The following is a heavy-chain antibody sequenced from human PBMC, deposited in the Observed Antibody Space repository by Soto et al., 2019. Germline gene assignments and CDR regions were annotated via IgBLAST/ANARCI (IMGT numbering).Heavy chain of an antibody. CDR2: ISYNSAST. Sequence: EVQLSASGGALVQPGGSLRLSCAASGFTFSSYPMGWVRQAPGRGLEWVSGISYNSASTYYMDSVKGRFTISRDNSRNTLSLQMNSLRAEDMAVYYCASYVWGNYRHFDYWGQGTLVTVSS. CDR3: ASYVWGNYRHFDY. J-gene: IGHJ4*02. D-gene: IGHD3-16*02. CDR1: GFTFSSYP. V-gene: IGHV3-23*01.